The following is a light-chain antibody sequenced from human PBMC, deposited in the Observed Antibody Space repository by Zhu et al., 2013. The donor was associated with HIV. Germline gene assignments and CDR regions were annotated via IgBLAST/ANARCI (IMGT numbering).Light chain of an antibody. J-gene: IGKJ1*01. CDR1: QSVRNN. Sequence: EIVMSQSPAILSVSPGERATLSCRASQSVRNNLAWYQQKPGQAPRLLIYAASTRASGIPARFSGSGSGTEFTLTISSLQSEDVAVYYCQQCSGWPRTFGQGTKVEIK. CDR2: AAS. CDR3: QQCSGWPRT. V-gene: IGKV3-15*01.